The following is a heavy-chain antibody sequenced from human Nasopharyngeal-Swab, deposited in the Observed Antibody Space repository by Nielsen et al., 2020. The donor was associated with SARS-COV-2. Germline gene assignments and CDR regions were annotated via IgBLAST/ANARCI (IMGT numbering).Heavy chain of an antibody. J-gene: IGHJ4*02. V-gene: IGHV3-11*04. CDR1: GFTFSDYY. CDR3: ARNLAAAHQYYFDY. CDR2: ISSSGSTI. D-gene: IGHD6-13*01. Sequence: GESLKISCAASGFTFSDYYMSWIRQAPGKGLEWVSYISSSGSTIYYADSVKGRFTISRDNAKNSLYLQMNSLRAEDTAVYYCARNLAAAHQYYFDYRGQGTLVTVSS.